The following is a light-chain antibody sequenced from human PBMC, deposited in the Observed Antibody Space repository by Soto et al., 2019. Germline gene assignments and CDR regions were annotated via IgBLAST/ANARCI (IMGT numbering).Light chain of an antibody. J-gene: IGKJ3*01. Sequence: EIVLTQSPGTLSLSPGERATLSCRASQSVSSSYLAWYQHKPGQAPRLLIYGASTRATGIPDRFSGSGSGKDFNLTSSRLEPEDFAVYFCQQFGSPFPFGPGTKVDLQ. CDR2: GAS. CDR1: QSVSSSY. CDR3: QQFGSPFP. V-gene: IGKV3-20*01.